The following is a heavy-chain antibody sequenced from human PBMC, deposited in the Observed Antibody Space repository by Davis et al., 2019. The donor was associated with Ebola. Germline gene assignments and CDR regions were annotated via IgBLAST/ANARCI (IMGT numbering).Heavy chain of an antibody. CDR2: IDWEDDK. J-gene: IGHJ6*01. V-gene: IGHV2-70*20. CDR3: ARNYAMDV. CDR1: GFTFTTYGM. Sequence: LRLSCAASGFTFTTYGMTWVRQPPGKALEWLAFIDWEDDKYYSTSLKTRLTISRDTSNNQVVLTMTNMDPVDTGTYYCARNYAMDVWGQGTTVTVSS.